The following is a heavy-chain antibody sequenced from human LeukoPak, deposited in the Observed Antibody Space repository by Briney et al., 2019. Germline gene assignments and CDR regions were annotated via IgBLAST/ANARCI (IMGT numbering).Heavy chain of an antibody. CDR3: GSHYVHGAFDI. Sequence: TGGSLRLSCAASGFTFSSYEMIWVRQAPGKGLGWISYISSSGTTIYYADSVKGRFTISRDNAKNSLYLQMNSLRAEDTAVYYCGSHYVHGAFDIWGQGTMVIVSS. J-gene: IGHJ3*02. D-gene: IGHD2/OR15-2a*01. V-gene: IGHV3-48*03. CDR2: ISSSGTTI. CDR1: GFTFSSYE.